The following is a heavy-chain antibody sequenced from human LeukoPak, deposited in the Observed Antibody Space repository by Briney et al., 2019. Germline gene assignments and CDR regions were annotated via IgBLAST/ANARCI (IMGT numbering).Heavy chain of an antibody. CDR2: KYYSGSA. V-gene: IGHV4-31*03. D-gene: IGHD2-2*01. CDR1: GVSVSDGRYY. Sequence: SQTLSLTCNVSGVSVSDGRYYWTWIRQHPGKGLEWIGYKYYSGSAKYNPSLKSRLTISIDTSKNQFSLQLSSVTAADTATYYCATPYCSSISCLDVFNMWGQGTRVTVSS. J-gene: IGHJ3*02. CDR3: ATPYCSSISCLDVFNM.